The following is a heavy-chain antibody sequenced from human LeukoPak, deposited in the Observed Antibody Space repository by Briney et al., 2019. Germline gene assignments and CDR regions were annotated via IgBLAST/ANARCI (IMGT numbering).Heavy chain of an antibody. CDR2: KYYSGSA. V-gene: IGHV4-31*03. D-gene: IGHD2-2*01. CDR1: GVSVSDGRYY. Sequence: SQTLSLTCNVSGVSVSDGRYYWTWIRQHPGKGLEWIGYKYYSGSAKYNPSLKSRLTISIDTSKNQFSLQLSSVTAADTATYYCATPYCSSISCLDVFNMWGQGTRVTVSS. J-gene: IGHJ3*02. CDR3: ATPYCSSISCLDVFNM.